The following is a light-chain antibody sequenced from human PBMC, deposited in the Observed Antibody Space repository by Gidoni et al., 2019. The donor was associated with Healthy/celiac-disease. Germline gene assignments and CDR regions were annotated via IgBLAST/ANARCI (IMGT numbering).Light chain of an antibody. CDR2: GAS. V-gene: IGKV3-15*01. CDR3: QQYNNWPPMYT. CDR1: QSVNSN. J-gene: IGKJ2*01. Sequence: EIVMTQSPATLSVSPGERATLSCRASQSVNSNLAWYQQNPGQAPRLLIYGASTRATGIPARFSGSGSGAEFTLTISSLQSEDFAVYYCQQYNNWPPMYTFGQGTKLEIK.